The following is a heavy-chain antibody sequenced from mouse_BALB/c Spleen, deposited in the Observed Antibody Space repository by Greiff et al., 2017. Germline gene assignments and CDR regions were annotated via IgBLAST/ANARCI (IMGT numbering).Heavy chain of an antibody. D-gene: IGHD1-1*01. Sequence: EVHLVESGGGLVQPGGSLRLSCATSGFTFTDYYMSWVRQPPGKALEWLGFIRNKANGYTTEYSASVKGRFTISRDNSQSILYLQMNTLRAEDSATYYCARDIYYCGSSYVEDYWGQGTTLTVSS. CDR2: IRNKANGYTT. V-gene: IGHV7-3*02. J-gene: IGHJ2*01. CDR3: ARDIYYCGSSYVEDY. CDR1: GFTFTDYY.